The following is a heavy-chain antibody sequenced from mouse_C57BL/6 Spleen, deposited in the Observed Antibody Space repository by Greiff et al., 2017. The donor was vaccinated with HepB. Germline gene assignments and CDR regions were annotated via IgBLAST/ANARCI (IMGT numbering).Heavy chain of an antibody. CDR2: INPSNGGT. J-gene: IGHJ3*01. D-gene: IGHD1-1*01. Sequence: QVQLKQPGTELVKPGASVKLSCKASGYTFTSYWMHWVKQRPGQGLEWIGNINPSNGGTNYNEKFKSKATLTVDKSSSTAYMQLSSLTSEDSAVYYCARGGLLRLLAWFAYWGQGTLVTVSA. CDR3: ARGGLLRLLAWFAY. CDR1: GYTFTSYW. V-gene: IGHV1-53*01.